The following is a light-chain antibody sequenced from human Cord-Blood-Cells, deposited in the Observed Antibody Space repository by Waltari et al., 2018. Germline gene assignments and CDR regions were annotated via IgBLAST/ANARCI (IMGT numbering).Light chain of an antibody. CDR3: QTWGTGIPV. Sequence: QLVLTQSPSASASLGASVRLTCTLSSRHSSYAIAWHQQQPEKGPRYLMKLNSDGSHSKGDGIPDRFSGSSSGAERYLTISSLQSEDEADYYCQTWGTGIPVFGGGTKLTVL. CDR2: LNSDGSH. V-gene: IGLV4-69*01. CDR1: SRHSSYA. J-gene: IGLJ3*02.